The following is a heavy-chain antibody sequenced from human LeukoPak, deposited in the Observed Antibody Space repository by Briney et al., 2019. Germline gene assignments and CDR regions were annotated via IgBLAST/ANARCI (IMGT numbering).Heavy chain of an antibody. V-gene: IGHV3-15*01. D-gene: IGHD2-2*01. CDR3: TTFSAGYCSSTSCYGESDY. CDR2: IKSKTDGGTT. J-gene: IGHJ4*02. CDR1: GFTFSNAW. Sequence: GGSLRLSWAASGFTFSNAWMSWVRQAPGKGLEWVGRIKSKTDGGTTDYAAPVKGRFTISRDDSKNTLYLQMNSLKTEDAAVYYCTTFSAGYCSSTSCYGESDYWGQGTLVTVSS.